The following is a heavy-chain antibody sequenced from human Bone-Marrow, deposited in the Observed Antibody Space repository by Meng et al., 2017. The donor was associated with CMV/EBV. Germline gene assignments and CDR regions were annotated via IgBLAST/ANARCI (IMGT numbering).Heavy chain of an antibody. J-gene: IGHJ5*02. D-gene: IGHD3-22*01. CDR1: GTFSGYA. V-gene: IGHV1-69*05. CDR3: ARAAGSYDGLGGFDP. Sequence: GTFSGYAISWVRQATGQGLEWMREIIPIFGAASYAKTFQGRVTITTEKSTNTAYMELSSLRSENTAVYYCARAAGSYDGLGGFDPWGQGTLVTVSS. CDR2: IIPIFGAA.